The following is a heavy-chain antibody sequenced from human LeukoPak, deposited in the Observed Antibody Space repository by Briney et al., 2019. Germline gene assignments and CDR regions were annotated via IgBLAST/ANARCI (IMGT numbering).Heavy chain of an antibody. J-gene: IGHJ6*02. Sequence: PSETLSLTCAVYGGSFSGYYWSWIRQPPGKGLEWIGEINHSGSTNYNLSLKSRVTISVDTSKNQFSLKLSSVTAADTAVYYCARERLSVADNYFYYYYGMDVWGQGTTVTVSS. CDR2: INHSGST. V-gene: IGHV4-34*01. CDR3: ARERLSVADNYFYYYYGMDV. D-gene: IGHD6-19*01. CDR1: GGSFSGYY.